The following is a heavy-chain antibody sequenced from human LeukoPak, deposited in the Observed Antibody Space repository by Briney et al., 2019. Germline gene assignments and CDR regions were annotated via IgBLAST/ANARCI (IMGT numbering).Heavy chain of an antibody. V-gene: IGHV1-8*01. D-gene: IGHD3-22*01. Sequence: ASVKVSCKASGYTFTSYDINWVRQAPGQGLEWMGWMNPNSGSTGYAQKFQGRVTMTRNTSISTAYMELSSLRSEDTAVYYCARGFRYDSSGYQNWFDPWGQGTLVTVSS. CDR2: MNPNSGST. J-gene: IGHJ5*02. CDR1: GYTFTSYD. CDR3: ARGFRYDSSGYQNWFDP.